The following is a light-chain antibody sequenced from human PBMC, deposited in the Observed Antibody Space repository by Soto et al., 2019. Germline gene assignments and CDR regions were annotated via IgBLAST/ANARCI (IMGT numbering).Light chain of an antibody. CDR1: SGHSSYA. CDR2: LNSDGSH. Sequence: QSVLTQSPSASASLGASVKLTCTLSSGHSSYAIAWHQQQPEKGPRYLMKLNSDGSHSKGDGIPDRFSGSSSGAERYLTISSLQSEDEADCYCQTWGSGTVVFGGGTKVTVL. J-gene: IGLJ2*01. CDR3: QTWGSGTVV. V-gene: IGLV4-69*01.